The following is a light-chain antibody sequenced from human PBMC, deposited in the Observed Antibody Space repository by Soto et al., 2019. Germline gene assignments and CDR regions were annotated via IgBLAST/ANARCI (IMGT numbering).Light chain of an antibody. CDR2: ATD. CDR3: AAWDESLNGHV. J-gene: IGLJ1*01. V-gene: IGLV1-44*01. Sequence: SGLTQPPPPAGAPRPGGPIPCFGSDPNIGQSTVGWFQQLPGAAPKVLIYATDRRPSGVPDRFSGSKSGTSASLAISGLQSDDEADYYCAAWDESLNGHVFGTGTKVTVL. CDR1: DPNIGQST.